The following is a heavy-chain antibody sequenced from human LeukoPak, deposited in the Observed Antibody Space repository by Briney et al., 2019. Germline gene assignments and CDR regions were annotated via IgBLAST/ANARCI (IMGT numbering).Heavy chain of an antibody. CDR3: ARETPDSSGWD. V-gene: IGHV3-74*01. Sequence: HPGGSLRLSCAASGFTFSNYWMNWVRQAPGKGLVWVSRINSDGSSTSYADSVKGRFTISRDNAKNSLYLQMNNLRAEDTAVYYCARETPDSSGWDWGQGTLVTVSS. CDR2: INSDGSST. D-gene: IGHD6-19*01. J-gene: IGHJ4*02. CDR1: GFTFSNYW.